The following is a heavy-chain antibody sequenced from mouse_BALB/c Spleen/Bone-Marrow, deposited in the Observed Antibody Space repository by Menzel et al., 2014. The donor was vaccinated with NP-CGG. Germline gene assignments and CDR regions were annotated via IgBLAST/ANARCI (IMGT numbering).Heavy chain of an antibody. D-gene: IGHD1-1*01. J-gene: IGHJ2*01. CDR3: ARDNYGSRVFDY. CDR1: GFSLTSYG. CDR2: IWAGGST. Sequence: VKLVESGPGLVAPSQSLPITCTVSGFSLTSYGVHWVRQPPGKGLEWLGVIWAGGSTNYNSALMSRLSISKDNSKSQVFLKMNSLQTDDTAMYYCARDNYGSRVFDYWGQGTTLTVSS. V-gene: IGHV2-9*02.